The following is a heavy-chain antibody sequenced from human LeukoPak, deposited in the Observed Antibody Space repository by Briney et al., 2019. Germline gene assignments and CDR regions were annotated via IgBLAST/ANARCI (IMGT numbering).Heavy chain of an antibody. J-gene: IGHJ4*02. CDR3: ARGNSDRFPPYMDY. D-gene: IGHD2-21*01. V-gene: IGHV4-34*01. CDR2: INHSGST. CDR1: GGSFSGYY. Sequence: SETLSLTCAVYGGSFSGYYWSWIRQPPGKGLEWIGEINHSGSTYYNPSLKSRVTISVDMSKNQISLRLSSVTAADTAIYYCARGNSDRFPPYMDYWGQGILVIVSS.